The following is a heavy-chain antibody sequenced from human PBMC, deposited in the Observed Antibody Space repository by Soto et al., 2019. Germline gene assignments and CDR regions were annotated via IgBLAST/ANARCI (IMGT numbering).Heavy chain of an antibody. V-gene: IGHV3-7*03. D-gene: IGHD2-21*02. CDR3: ARELEPGGDRKAFDF. CDR2: IKQDGSEK. Sequence: GGSLRLSCAASGFTFSSYWMSWVRQAPGKGLEWVANIKQDGSEKYYVDSVKGRFTISRDNAKNSLYLQMNSLRAEDTAVYVCARELEPGGDRKAFDFWGQGTMVTVSS. J-gene: IGHJ3*01. CDR1: GFTFSSYW.